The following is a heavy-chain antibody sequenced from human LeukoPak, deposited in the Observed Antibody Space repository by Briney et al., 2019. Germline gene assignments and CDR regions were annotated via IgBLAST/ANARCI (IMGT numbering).Heavy chain of an antibody. CDR3: ASGYCSSTSCYYYYGMDV. J-gene: IGHJ6*02. D-gene: IGHD2-2*03. Sequence: SVKVSCKASGGTFSSYAISWVRQAPGQGLEWVGRIIPILGIANYAQKFQGRVTITADKSTSTAYMELSSLRSEDTAVYYCASGYCSSTSCYYYYGMDVWGQGTTVTVSS. V-gene: IGHV1-69*04. CDR2: IIPILGIA. CDR1: GGTFSSYA.